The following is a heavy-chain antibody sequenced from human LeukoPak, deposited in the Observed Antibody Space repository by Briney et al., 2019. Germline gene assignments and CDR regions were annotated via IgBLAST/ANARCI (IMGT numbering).Heavy chain of an antibody. Sequence: GGSLRLPCAASGFTFSSYWMHWVRQAPGKGLVWVSHINSDVSSTNYADSVKGRFTISRDNAKNTLYLQMNSLTAEDTAVYYCARDGTVTAGPFDPWGGGTLVTVSS. CDR2: INSDVSST. V-gene: IGHV3-74*01. CDR1: GFTFSSYW. D-gene: IGHD4-17*01. J-gene: IGHJ5*02. CDR3: ARDGTVTAGPFDP.